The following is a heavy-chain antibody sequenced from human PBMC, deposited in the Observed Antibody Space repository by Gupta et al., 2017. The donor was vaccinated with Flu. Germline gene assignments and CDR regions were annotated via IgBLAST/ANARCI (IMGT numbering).Heavy chain of an antibody. V-gene: IGHV3-74*03. CDR2: INPDGSST. J-gene: IGHJ4*02. CDR1: GFTVSSSY. D-gene: IGHD4-17*01. Sequence: EMQLVESGGGLVQHGGSLRLSCAASGFTVSSSYLQWVRQAPGKGLVWVSRINPDGSSTTYAESVKGRFTISRDNAKNTLYLQMNSLGDDDTAVYYCATVTSGCWGQGTLVTVSS. CDR3: ATVTSGC.